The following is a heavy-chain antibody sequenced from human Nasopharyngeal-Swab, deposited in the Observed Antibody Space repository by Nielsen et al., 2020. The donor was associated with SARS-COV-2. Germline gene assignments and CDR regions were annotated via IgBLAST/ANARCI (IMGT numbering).Heavy chain of an antibody. CDR2: IWYDGSNK. J-gene: IGHJ4*02. V-gene: IGHV3-33*08. Sequence: GGSLRLSCAASGFTFSSYGMHRVRQAPGKGLEWVAVIWYDGSNKYYADSVKGRFTISRDNSKNTLYLQMNSLRAEDTAVYYCARDLDGPYYYDSSGFPDYWGQGTLVTVSS. CDR1: GFTFSSYG. CDR3: ARDLDGPYYYDSSGFPDY. D-gene: IGHD3-22*01.